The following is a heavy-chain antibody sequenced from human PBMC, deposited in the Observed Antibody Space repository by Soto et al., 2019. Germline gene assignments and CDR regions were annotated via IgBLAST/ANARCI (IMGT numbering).Heavy chain of an antibody. V-gene: IGHV4-59*01. D-gene: IGHD2-15*01. Sequence: PSETLSLTCTVSGGSISSYYWSWVRQPPGKGLEWIAYIYHTGSTSYNPSLKSRVTISVDMSKNQFSLRLDSVTAADTAVYYCARSVVAATWSWFDPWGQGTLVTVSS. CDR2: IYHTGST. CDR1: GGSISSYY. J-gene: IGHJ5*02. CDR3: ARSVVAATWSWFDP.